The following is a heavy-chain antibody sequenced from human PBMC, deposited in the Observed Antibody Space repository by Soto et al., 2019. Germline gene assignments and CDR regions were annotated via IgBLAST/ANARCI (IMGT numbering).Heavy chain of an antibody. V-gene: IGHV3-23*01. CDR1: GFTCSNYA. Sequence: GGSLRLSCSVSGFTCSNYAMTWVRQAPGKGLEWVSSISGGGGGTHYADSMKGRFTISRDNSKHTLHLEMKRLRADDTAVYYCASHPLGHPVWGQGTLVTVSS. J-gene: IGHJ4*02. D-gene: IGHD7-27*01. CDR3: ASHPLGHPV. CDR2: ISGGGGGT.